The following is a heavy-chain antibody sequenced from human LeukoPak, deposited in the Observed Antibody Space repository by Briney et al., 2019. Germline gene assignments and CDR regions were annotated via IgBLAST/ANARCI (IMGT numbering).Heavy chain of an antibody. CDR2: IYHSGST. D-gene: IGHD1-26*01. Sequence: PSETLSLTCAVSGYSISSGYCWGWIRQPPGKGLEWIGSIYHSGSTYYNPSLKSRVTISVDTSKNQFSLKLSSVTAADTAVYYCASRIVGAYDAFDIWGQGTMVTVSS. V-gene: IGHV4-38-2*01. J-gene: IGHJ3*02. CDR1: GYSISSGYC. CDR3: ASRIVGAYDAFDI.